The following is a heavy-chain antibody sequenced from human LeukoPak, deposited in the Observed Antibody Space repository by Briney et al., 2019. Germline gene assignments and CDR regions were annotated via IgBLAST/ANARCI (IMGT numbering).Heavy chain of an antibody. CDR1: GYSISSGYY. CDR3: ARATYYDSNWFDP. Sequence: TSETLSLTCTVSGYSISSGYYWGWIRQPPGKGLEWIGSIYHSGSTYYNPSLKSRVTISVDTSKNQFSLKLSSVTAADTAVYYCARATYYDSNWFDPWGQGTLVTVSS. V-gene: IGHV4-38-2*02. J-gene: IGHJ5*02. D-gene: IGHD3-3*01. CDR2: IYHSGST.